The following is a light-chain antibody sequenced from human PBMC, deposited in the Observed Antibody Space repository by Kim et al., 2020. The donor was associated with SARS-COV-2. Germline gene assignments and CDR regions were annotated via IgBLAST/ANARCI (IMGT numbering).Light chain of an antibody. CDR1: NIGSKS. J-gene: IGLJ3*02. Sequence: SYELTQPPSVSVAPGKTARITCGGNNIGSKSVHWYQQKPGQAPVLVIYYDSDRPSGIPERFSGSNSGNTATLTISRVEAGDEADYYCQVWDSSSDHPVFGGGTK. CDR3: QVWDSSSDHPV. CDR2: YDS. V-gene: IGLV3-21*04.